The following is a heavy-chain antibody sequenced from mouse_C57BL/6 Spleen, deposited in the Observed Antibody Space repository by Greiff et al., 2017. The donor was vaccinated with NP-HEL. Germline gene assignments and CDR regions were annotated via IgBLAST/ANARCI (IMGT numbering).Heavy chain of an antibody. J-gene: IGHJ3*01. Sequence: VQLQQSGPELVKPGASVKIPCKASGYTFTDYNMDWVKQSHGKSLERIGDINPNNGGTIYNQKFKGKATLTVDKSSSTAYMELRSLTSEDTAVYYCARDSFAYWGQGTLVTVSA. CDR3: ARDSFAY. CDR1: GYTFTDYN. V-gene: IGHV1-18*01. CDR2: INPNNGGT.